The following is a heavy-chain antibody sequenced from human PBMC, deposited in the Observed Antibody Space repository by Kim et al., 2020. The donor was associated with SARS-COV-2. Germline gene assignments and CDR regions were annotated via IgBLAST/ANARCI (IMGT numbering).Heavy chain of an antibody. CDR1: GDSISSSSYY. Sequence: SETLSLTCTVSGDSISSSSYYWGWIRQPPGKGLEWIGSIYYSGSTYYNSALKSRVTISVDTSKNQFSLKLSSVTAADTAVYYCASVPNWGICWFGPWGHGALVTASS. CDR3: ASVPNWGICWFGP. D-gene: IGHD7-27*01. CDR2: IYYSGST. J-gene: IGHJ5*02. V-gene: IGHV4-39*01.